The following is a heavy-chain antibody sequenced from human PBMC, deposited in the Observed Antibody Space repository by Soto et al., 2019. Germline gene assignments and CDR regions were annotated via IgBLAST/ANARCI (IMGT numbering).Heavy chain of an antibody. J-gene: IGHJ5*02. Sequence: QVQLVESGGGLVKPGGSLRLSCAASGFTFSDYYMSWIRLAPGKGLEWVSYISSSGSNIYYADSVKGRFNISRDNAKISLYLQMDSMRDEDTAEYYCAIAQKDMVVGPDVWGYNWCERWGQGTLVTVSS. V-gene: IGHV3-11*01. CDR3: AIAQKDMVVGPDVWGYNWCER. CDR1: GFTFSDYY. CDR2: ISSSGSNI. D-gene: IGHD2-2*01.